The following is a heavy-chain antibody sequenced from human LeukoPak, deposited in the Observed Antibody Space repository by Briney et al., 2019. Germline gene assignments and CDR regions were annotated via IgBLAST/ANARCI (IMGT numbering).Heavy chain of an antibody. D-gene: IGHD3-10*01. V-gene: IGHV3-43*02. CDR2: ISGDGGST. CDR3: AKDMWRFGELDYDY. CDR1: GFTFDDYA. J-gene: IGHJ4*02. Sequence: GGSLRLSCAASGFTFDDYAMHWVRQAPGKGLEWVSLISGDGGSTYYADSVKGRSTISRDNSKNSLYLQMNSLRTEDTALYYCAKDMWRFGELDYDYWGQGTLVTVSS.